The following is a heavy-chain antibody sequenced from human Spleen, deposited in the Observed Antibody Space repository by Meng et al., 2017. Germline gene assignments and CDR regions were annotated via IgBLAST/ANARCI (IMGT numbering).Heavy chain of an antibody. CDR2: ISNNGGST. Sequence: GESLKISCAASGFTFSSYEMNWVRQAPGQGLEYVSAISNNGGSTYYANSVKGRFTISRDNSKNTLYLQMGSLRAEDMAVYYCARAYCSGGSCYFDYWGQGTLVTVSS. D-gene: IGHD2-15*01. CDR3: ARAYCSGGSCYFDY. V-gene: IGHV3-64*01. CDR1: GFTFSSYE. J-gene: IGHJ4*02.